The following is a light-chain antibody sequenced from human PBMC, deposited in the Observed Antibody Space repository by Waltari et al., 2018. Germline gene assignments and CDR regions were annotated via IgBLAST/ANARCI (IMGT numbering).Light chain of an antibody. CDR1: QSIGPW. CDR3: QQYSLYWA. J-gene: IGKJ1*01. Sequence: DIHMTQYPSTLSASVGHSLTITCRASQSIGPWLAWDQQKPGKAPNLLISQASTLESGVPSRFSGSGSGTEFTLTINSLQPDDIATYYCQQYSLYWAFGQGTKVEIK. V-gene: IGKV1-5*03. CDR2: QAS.